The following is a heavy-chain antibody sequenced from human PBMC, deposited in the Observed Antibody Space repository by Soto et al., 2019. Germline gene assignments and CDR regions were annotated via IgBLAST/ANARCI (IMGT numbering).Heavy chain of an antibody. Sequence: AASVKVSCKASGYTFTSSGISWVRQAPGQGLEWMGWISTYNGNTNYGQNHQGRVTMTTDTSTGTAYMELRSLRSDDTAVYYCARDSGNYYYYYGMDVWGQGTTVTVSS. D-gene: IGHD1-26*01. V-gene: IGHV1-18*01. CDR1: GYTFTSSG. CDR3: ARDSGNYYYYYGMDV. J-gene: IGHJ6*02. CDR2: ISTYNGNT.